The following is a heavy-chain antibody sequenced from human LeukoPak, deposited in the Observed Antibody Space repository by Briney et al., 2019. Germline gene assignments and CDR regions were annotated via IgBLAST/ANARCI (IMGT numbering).Heavy chain of an antibody. CDR1: GGTFSSYA. Sequence: EASVKVSCKASGGTFSSYAISWVRQAPGQGLEWMGRIIPILGIANYAQKFQGRVTITADKSTSTAYMELSSLRSEDTAVYYCARDSKVGWSPHYYYYGMDVWGQGTTVTVSS. CDR3: ARDSKVGWSPHYYYYGMDV. V-gene: IGHV1-69*04. CDR2: IIPILGIA. D-gene: IGHD2-15*01. J-gene: IGHJ6*02.